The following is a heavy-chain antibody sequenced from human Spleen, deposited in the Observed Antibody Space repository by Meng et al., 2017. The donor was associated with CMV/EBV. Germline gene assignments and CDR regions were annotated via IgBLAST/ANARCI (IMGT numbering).Heavy chain of an antibody. CDR3: ARDPSEDGYASCMDV. D-gene: IGHD5-24*01. Sequence: GESLKISCAASGFTFSSYEMNWVRQAPGKGLEWVSYISSSGSTIYYADSVKGRFTISRDNSENTVYLQMNSLRAEDTAVYYCARDPSEDGYASCMDVWGQGTTVTVS. CDR1: GFTFSSYE. CDR2: ISSSGSTI. J-gene: IGHJ6*02. V-gene: IGHV3-48*03.